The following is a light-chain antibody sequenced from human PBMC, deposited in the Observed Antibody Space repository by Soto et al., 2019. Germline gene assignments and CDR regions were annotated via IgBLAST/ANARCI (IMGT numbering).Light chain of an antibody. J-gene: IGKJ3*01. CDR2: NAS. CDR3: QQYGSSPFT. CDR1: QSVGNNF. V-gene: IGKV3-20*01. Sequence: ENLLTRSPGTLSFSPGERATLSCRASQSVGNNFLAWYRQRPGQAPRVLIYNASKRATGVPDRFSGSGSGTDFTLTISRLEPEDFGVYFCQQYGSSPFTFGPGSNLQIK.